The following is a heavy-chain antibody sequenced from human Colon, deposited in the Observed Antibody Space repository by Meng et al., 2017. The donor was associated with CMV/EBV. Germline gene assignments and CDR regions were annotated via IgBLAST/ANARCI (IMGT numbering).Heavy chain of an antibody. J-gene: IGHJ6*02. V-gene: IGHV3-66*01. Sequence: GGSLRLSCEASGFTMGSNYMSWVRQAPQKGLEWVAVIYQSGTTYYADSVRGRFTISRDNAKNTVYLEMNSLTAEDTAVYYCARDGVRITIFGVDLYGMDVWGQGTAVTVSS. D-gene: IGHD3-3*01. CDR1: GFTMGSNY. CDR3: ARDGVRITIFGVDLYGMDV. CDR2: IYQSGTT.